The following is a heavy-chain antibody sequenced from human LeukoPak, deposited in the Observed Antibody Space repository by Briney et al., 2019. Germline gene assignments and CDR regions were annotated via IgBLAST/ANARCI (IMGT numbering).Heavy chain of an antibody. CDR2: IYHSGTT. D-gene: IGHD4-17*01. CDR3: GRSRGYGDYDH. V-gene: IGHV4-38-2*01. CDR1: GYSITSGFY. J-gene: IGHJ5*02. Sequence: PSETLSLTCAVSGYSITSGFYRGWIRQFPGKGLEWIGSIYHSGTTYYSPSLKSRVTVTVDTSKNQFSLRLRSVTAADTAVFYCGRSRGYGDYDHWGQGTLVTVSS.